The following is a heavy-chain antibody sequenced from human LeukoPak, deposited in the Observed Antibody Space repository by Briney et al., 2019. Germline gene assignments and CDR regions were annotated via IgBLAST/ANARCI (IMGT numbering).Heavy chain of an antibody. D-gene: IGHD3-10*01. CDR1: GYSFTSYW. J-gene: IGHJ4*02. V-gene: IGHV5-51*01. CDR2: IYPGNSDT. Sequence: GESLKISCKGSGYSFTSYWIGWVRQMPGKGLEWMGIIYPGNSDTRYSPSFQGQVTISADKSISTAYLQWSSLKASDTAMYYCARTTMVRGVTRHFDYWGQGTLVTVSS. CDR3: ARTTMVRGVTRHFDY.